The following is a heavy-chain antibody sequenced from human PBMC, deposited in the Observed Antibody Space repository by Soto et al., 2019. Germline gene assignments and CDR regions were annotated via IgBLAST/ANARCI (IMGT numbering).Heavy chain of an antibody. J-gene: IGHJ4*02. CDR1: GASITGSSY. CDR2: IYYSGST. V-gene: IGHV4-61*10. Sequence: SETLSLTCTVSGASITGSSYWSWIRQPAGKGLEWIGYIYYSGSTNYNPSLKSRVTISVDTSKNQFSLKLSSVTAADTAVYYCAREYYFDYWGQGTLVTVS. CDR3: AREYYFDY.